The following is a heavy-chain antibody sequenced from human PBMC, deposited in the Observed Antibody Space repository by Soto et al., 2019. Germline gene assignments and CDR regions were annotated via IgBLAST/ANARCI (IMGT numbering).Heavy chain of an antibody. Sequence: GESLKISCKGSGYSFTSYRISWVRQMPGKGLEWMGRIDPSDSYTNYSPSFQGQVTISADKSISTAYLQWSSLKASDTAMYYCARLYCSGGSRYGRYYYYALDVWGQGTTVTV. J-gene: IGHJ6*02. CDR3: ARLYCSGGSRYGRYYYYALDV. CDR2: IDPSDSYT. CDR1: GYSFTSYR. V-gene: IGHV5-10-1*04. D-gene: IGHD2-15*01.